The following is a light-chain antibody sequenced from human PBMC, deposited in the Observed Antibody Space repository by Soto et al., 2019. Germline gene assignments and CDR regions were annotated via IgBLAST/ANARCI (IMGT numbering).Light chain of an antibody. J-gene: IGKJ4*01. Sequence: DIQMTQSPSSLSASVGDRVTITCRASQAITNYLAWYQHKPGKVPKLLIYAASTLQSGVPSRFTGSGSGTDFTLTSSSLQPEDVATYYWQKYRFFGGGTQVEIK. CDR3: QKYRF. V-gene: IGKV1-27*01. CDR1: QAITNY. CDR2: AAS.